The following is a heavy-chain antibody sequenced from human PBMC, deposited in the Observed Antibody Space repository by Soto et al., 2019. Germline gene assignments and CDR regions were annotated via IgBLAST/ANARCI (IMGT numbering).Heavy chain of an antibody. D-gene: IGHD6-6*01. V-gene: IGHV1-46*01. CDR2: INPSGGST. J-gene: IGHJ4*02. CDR1: GYTFTSYY. Sequence: RASVKVSCKASGYTFTSYYMHWVRQAPGQGLEWMGIINPSGGSTSYAQKFQGRVTMTRDTPTSTVYMELSGLRSGDTAVYYCARVGGRIAASPLGPDYWGQGTLVTVSS. CDR3: ARVGGRIAASPLGPDY.